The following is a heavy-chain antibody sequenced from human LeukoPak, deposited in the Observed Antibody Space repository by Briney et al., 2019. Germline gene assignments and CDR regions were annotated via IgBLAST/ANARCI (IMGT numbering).Heavy chain of an antibody. J-gene: IGHJ5*02. CDR3: AKSHYDFWSGYYTRWFDP. CDR2: IYYSGST. Sequence: SPSETLSLTCTVSGGSISSSSYYWGWIRQPPGKGLEWIGSIYYSGSTYYNPSLKSRVTISVDTSKNQFSLKLSSVTAADTAVYYCAKSHYDFWSGYYTRWFDPWGQGTLVTVSS. D-gene: IGHD3-3*01. V-gene: IGHV4-39*07. CDR1: GGSISSSSYY.